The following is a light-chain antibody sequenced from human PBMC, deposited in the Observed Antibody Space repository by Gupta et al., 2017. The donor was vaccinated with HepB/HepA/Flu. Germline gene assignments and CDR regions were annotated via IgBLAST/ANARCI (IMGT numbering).Light chain of an antibody. V-gene: IGLV2-14*03. J-gene: IGLJ3*02. CDR2: DVT. Sequence: QSALTQPASVSGSPGQSITISCTGTNSDVGAYNYVSWYQQHPDKTPKLLIYDVTNRPSGVSDRFSGSKSGNTASLTISGLQAEDEADYYCSSYTDSTTLVFSGGTKLTVL. CDR3: SSYTDSTTLV. CDR1: NSDVGAYNY.